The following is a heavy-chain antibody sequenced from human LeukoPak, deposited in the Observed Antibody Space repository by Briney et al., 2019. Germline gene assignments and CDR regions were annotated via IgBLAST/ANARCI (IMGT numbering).Heavy chain of an antibody. CDR2: IYHSGST. J-gene: IGHJ3*02. CDR1: GYSISSGYY. Sequence: SETLSLTCTVSGYSISSGYYWGWIRQPPGKGLEWIGSIYHSGSTYYNPSLKSRVTISVDTSKNQFSLKLSSVTAADTAVYYCARDRRYDILTGLSHYDAFDIWGQGTMVTVSS. CDR3: ARDRRYDILTGLSHYDAFDI. V-gene: IGHV4-38-2*02. D-gene: IGHD3-9*01.